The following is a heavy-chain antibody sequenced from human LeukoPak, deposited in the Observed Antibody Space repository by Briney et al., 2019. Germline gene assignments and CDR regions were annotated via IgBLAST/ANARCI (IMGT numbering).Heavy chain of an antibody. CDR2: ISWNSGSI. V-gene: IGHV3-9*01. J-gene: IGHJ3*02. Sequence: PGRSLRLSCAASGFTFDDYAMHWVRQAPGKGLEWVSGISWNSGSIGYADSVKGRFTISRDNAKNSLYLQMNSLRAEDTALYYCAKGGCDYIRDYALDIFGQGTMVTGSS. CDR3: AKGGCDYIRDYALDI. D-gene: IGHD4-11*01. CDR1: GFTFDDYA.